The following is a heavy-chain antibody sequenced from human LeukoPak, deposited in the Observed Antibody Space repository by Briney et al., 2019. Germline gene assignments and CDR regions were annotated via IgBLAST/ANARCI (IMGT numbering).Heavy chain of an antibody. V-gene: IGHV3-11*01. Sequence: PGGSLRLSCAASGFTFSDYYMSWIRQAPGKGLEWVSYISSSGSTIYYADSMKGRFTISRDNAKNSLYLQMNSLRAEDTAVYYCAKARDLAIVAAHFDYWGQGTLVTVSS. J-gene: IGHJ4*02. D-gene: IGHD1-26*01. CDR2: ISSSGSTI. CDR1: GFTFSDYY. CDR3: AKARDLAIVAAHFDY.